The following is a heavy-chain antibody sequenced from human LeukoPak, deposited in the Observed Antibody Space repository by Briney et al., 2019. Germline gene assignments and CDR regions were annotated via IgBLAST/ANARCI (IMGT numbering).Heavy chain of an antibody. CDR3: ARDESGYSGYDSFADYYYYGMDV. J-gene: IGHJ6*02. CDR1: GFTFSSYS. D-gene: IGHD5-12*01. Sequence: PGGSLRLSCAASGFTFSSYSMNWVRQAPGKGLEWVSSTSSSSSYIYYADSVKGRFTISRDNAKNSLYLQMNSLRAEDTAVYYCARDESGYSGYDSFADYYYYGMDVWGQGTTVTVSS. CDR2: TSSSSSYI. V-gene: IGHV3-21*01.